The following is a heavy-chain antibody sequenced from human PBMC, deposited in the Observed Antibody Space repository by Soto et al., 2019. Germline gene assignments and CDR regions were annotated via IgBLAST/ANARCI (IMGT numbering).Heavy chain of an antibody. J-gene: IGHJ4*02. CDR2: ISPQTGGT. D-gene: IGHD1-26*01. V-gene: IGHV1-2*02. CDR1: GYTFTGYY. Sequence: PAVQVSCKCCGYTFTGYYIHCVRQTPGQGPEWMGEISPQTGGTKYAQKYQGRVTMTRDTSITTVYMELSNLSPDDTAVYYCGRGRSGELVIFYWGQGTLVTVSS. CDR3: GRGRSGELVIFY.